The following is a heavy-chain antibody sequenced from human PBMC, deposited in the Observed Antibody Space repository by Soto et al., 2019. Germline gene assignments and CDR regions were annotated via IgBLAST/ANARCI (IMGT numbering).Heavy chain of an antibody. J-gene: IGHJ3*02. CDR3: ARTPGYYDSSGYSDDAFDI. D-gene: IGHD3-22*01. V-gene: IGHV4-31*03. CDR1: GGSISSGGYY. Sequence: KASETLSLTCTVSGGSISSGGYYWSWIRQHPGKGLEWIGYIYYSGSTYYNPSLKSRVTISVDTSKNQFSLKLSSVTAADTAVYYCARTPGYYDSSGYSDDAFDIWGQGTMVTVSS. CDR2: IYYSGST.